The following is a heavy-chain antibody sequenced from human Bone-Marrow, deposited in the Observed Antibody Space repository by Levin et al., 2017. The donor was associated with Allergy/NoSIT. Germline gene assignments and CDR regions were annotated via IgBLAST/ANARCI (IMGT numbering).Heavy chain of an antibody. Sequence: GGSLRLSCKASGLTFSNCAISWVRQAPGQGLEWMGVINPVLRRATYGQKFRGRVTITADESSTTAYMELSSLTSEDTAVYYCARDPEVVVNLDALGDYFYFGMDVWGQGTAVTVSS. CDR3: ARDPEVVVNLDALGDYFYFGMDV. D-gene: IGHD2-21*01. V-gene: IGHV1-69*01. J-gene: IGHJ6*02. CDR2: INPVLRRA. CDR1: GLTFSNCA.